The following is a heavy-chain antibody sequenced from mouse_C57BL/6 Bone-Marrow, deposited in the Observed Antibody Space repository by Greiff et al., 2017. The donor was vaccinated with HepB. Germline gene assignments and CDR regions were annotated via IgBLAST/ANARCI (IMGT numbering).Heavy chain of an antibody. CDR1: GYSITSGYY. CDR2: ISYDGSN. V-gene: IGHV3-6*01. CDR3: AREGVYYGSSRYYFDY. D-gene: IGHD1-1*01. Sequence: EVKLMESGPGLVKPSQSLSLTCSVTGYSITSGYYWNWIRQFPGNKLEWMGYISYDGSNNYNPSLKNRISITRDTSKNQFFLKLNSVTTEDTATYYCAREGVYYGSSRYYFDYWGQGTTLTVSS. J-gene: IGHJ2*01.